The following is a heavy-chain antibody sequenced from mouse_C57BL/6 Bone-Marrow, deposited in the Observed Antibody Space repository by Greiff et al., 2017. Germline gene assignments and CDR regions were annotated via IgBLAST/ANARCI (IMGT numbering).Heavy chain of an antibody. Sequence: QVQLQQPGAELVKPGASVKLSCKASGYTFTNYWMHWVKQRPGQGLVWIGMMHTNGGSTDHNEKFKSEATLSVDKSSRTAYMELSSLTSEDSAVYYCARSYDYDDYTMDYMGQGTSVTVAS. CDR2: MHTNGGST. D-gene: IGHD2-4*01. V-gene: IGHV1-64*01. CDR3: ARSYDYDDYTMDY. CDR1: GYTFTNYW. J-gene: IGHJ4*01.